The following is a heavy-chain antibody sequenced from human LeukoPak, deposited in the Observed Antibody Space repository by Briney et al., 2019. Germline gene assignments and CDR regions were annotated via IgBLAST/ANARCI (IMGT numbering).Heavy chain of an antibody. CDR3: ATLKLISVGRHFDY. CDR2: IGGSGDTT. CDR1: GFTCSNYA. D-gene: IGHD1-26*01. J-gene: IGHJ4*02. V-gene: IGHV3-23*01. Sequence: GGSLRLSCAASGFTCSNYAMSWVRQAPGKGLEWVSAIGGSGDTTHYADSVKGRFTISRDNSKNTLYLQMNSLRAEDTAVYYCATLKLISVGRHFDYWGQGTLVTVSS.